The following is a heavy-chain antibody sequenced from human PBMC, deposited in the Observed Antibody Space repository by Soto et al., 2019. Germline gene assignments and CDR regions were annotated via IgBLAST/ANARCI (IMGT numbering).Heavy chain of an antibody. J-gene: IGHJ4*02. CDR3: AREFAKYDFWRGYYYFDY. V-gene: IGHV4-4*07. D-gene: IGHD3-3*01. CDR1: GGSISSYY. Sequence: SETLSLTCTVSGGSISSYYWSWIRQPAGKGLEWIGRIYTSGSTNYNPSLKSRVTMSVDTSKNQFSLKLSSVTAANTAVYYCAREFAKYDFWRGYYYFDYWGQGTLVTVSS. CDR2: IYTSGST.